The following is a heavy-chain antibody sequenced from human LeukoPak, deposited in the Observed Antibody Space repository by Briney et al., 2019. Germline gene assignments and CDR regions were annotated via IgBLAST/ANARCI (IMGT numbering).Heavy chain of an antibody. V-gene: IGHV3-30*03. CDR3: TRVQAGRAGLMDV. CDR1: GFTFSNYG. J-gene: IGHJ6*02. D-gene: IGHD6-13*01. Sequence: PGGSLRLSCAASGFTFSNYGMHWVRQAPGKGLEWVAVISYDGSNKYYADSVKGRFTISRDNSKNTLYLQMNSLRAEDTALYYCTRVQAGRAGLMDVWGRGTTVTVSS. CDR2: ISYDGSNK.